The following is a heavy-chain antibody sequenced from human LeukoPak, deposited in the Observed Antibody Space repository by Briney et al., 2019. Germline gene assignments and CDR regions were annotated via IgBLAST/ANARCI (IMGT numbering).Heavy chain of an antibody. CDR1: GGSITSNSHH. CDR2: IYYSGTT. D-gene: IGHD3-9*01. J-gene: IGHJ4*02. Sequence: SETLSLTCTVSGGSITSNSHHWAWIRQAPGKGLEWIGNIYYSGTTSYNPSLQSRVSISVDTSKNQFSLRLSSVTAADTAVYYCARRGDILTDYAFDYWGQGTLVTVSS. V-gene: IGHV4-39*01. CDR3: ARRGDILTDYAFDY.